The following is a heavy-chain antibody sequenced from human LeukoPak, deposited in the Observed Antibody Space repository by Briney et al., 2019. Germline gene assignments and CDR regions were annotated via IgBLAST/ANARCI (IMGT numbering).Heavy chain of an antibody. D-gene: IGHD5-12*01. Sequence: SVKVSCKASGGTFSSYAISWVRQAPGQGLEWMGGIIPIFGTANYAQKFQGRVTITTDESTSTAYMELSSLRSEDTAVYYRARSRGGYSGYDYYYYYYMDVWGKGTTVTVSS. J-gene: IGHJ6*03. CDR1: GGTFSSYA. CDR2: IIPIFGTA. CDR3: ARSRGGYSGYDYYYYYYMDV. V-gene: IGHV1-69*05.